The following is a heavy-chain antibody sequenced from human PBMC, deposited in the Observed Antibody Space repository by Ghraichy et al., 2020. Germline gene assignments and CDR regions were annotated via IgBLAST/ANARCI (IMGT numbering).Heavy chain of an antibody. CDR3: ARAHRSGKAVAGTNFDY. Sequence: GESLNISCKGSGYSFTSYWIGWVRQMPGKGLEWMGIIYPGDSDTRYSPSFQGQVTISADKSISTAYLQWSSLKASDTAMYYCARAHRSGKAVAGTNFDYWGQGTLVTVSS. CDR1: GYSFTSYW. D-gene: IGHD6-19*01. CDR2: IYPGDSDT. J-gene: IGHJ4*02. V-gene: IGHV5-51*01.